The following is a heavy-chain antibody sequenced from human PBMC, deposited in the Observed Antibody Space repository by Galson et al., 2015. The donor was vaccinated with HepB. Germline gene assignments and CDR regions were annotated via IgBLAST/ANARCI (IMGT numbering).Heavy chain of an antibody. CDR3: AKDLHTSGWSGGPGDY. J-gene: IGHJ4*02. Sequence: SLRLSCAASGFTFSSYAMHWVRQAPGKGLEWVAVISYDGINKYYADSVKGRFSISRDNSRNTVYLQMDTLRADDTAVYFCAKDLHTSGWSGGPGDYWGQGTLVTVSS. V-gene: IGHV3-30*18. D-gene: IGHD6-19*01. CDR2: ISYDGINK. CDR1: GFTFSSYA.